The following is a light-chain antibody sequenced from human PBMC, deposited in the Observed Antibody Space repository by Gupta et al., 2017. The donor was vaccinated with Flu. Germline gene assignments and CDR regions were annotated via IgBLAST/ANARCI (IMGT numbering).Light chain of an antibody. CDR2: STS. V-gene: IGKV3-20*01. CDR3: QQDDSSPRT. CDR1: NF. Sequence: NFLAWYQQKAGQAPRLLIYSTSTRATGIPDRFSGSGSGTDFTLTISRLESEDFAVYYCQQDDSSPRTFGQGTKVEIK. J-gene: IGKJ1*01.